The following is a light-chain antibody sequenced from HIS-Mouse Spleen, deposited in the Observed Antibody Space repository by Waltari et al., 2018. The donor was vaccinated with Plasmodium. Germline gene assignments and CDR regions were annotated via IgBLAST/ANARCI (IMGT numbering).Light chain of an antibody. CDR3: QQSYSTPWT. CDR2: VAS. J-gene: IGKJ1*01. CDR1: QSISSY. Sequence: DIQMTQSPSSLSASVGDRVTITCRASQSISSYLNWYQQNPGKAPKLLIYVASSLQSGVPSRFSGSGSGTDFTLTISSLQPEDFATYYCQQSYSTPWTFGQGTKVEIK. V-gene: IGKV1-39*01.